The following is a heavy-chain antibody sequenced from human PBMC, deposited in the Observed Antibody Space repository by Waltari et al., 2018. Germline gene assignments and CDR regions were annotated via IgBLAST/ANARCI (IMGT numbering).Heavy chain of an antibody. V-gene: IGHV3-7*01. CDR3: ARGWAHLDS. J-gene: IGHJ4*02. Sequence: EVQLVESGGNLVQPGGSLRLSCAAPGFPFSTFGIPWVRQAPGKGLEWVANTKEDGNEIYYLDSVKGRFTISRDNAKNSLFLQMNSLRAEDTAIYYCARGWAHLDSWGQGTLVTVSS. CDR2: TKEDGNEI. D-gene: IGHD1-26*01. CDR1: GFPFSTFG.